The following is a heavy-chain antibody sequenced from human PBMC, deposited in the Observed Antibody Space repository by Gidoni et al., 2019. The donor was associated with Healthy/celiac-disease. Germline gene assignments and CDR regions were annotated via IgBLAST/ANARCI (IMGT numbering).Heavy chain of an antibody. V-gene: IGHV3-30-3*01. CDR1: GFPFSSYA. D-gene: IGHD3-10*01. CDR2: ITYDGSNK. J-gene: IGHJ6*02. CDR3: ARAHYGPYYYGSGSYQDRGYYYGMDV. Sequence: QVQLVESGGGVVQPGRSLRLSCAASGFPFSSYAMHWVRQAPGKGLELVAVITYDGSNKYYADSVKGRFTISRDNSKNTLYLQMNSLRAEDTAVYYCARAHYGPYYYGSGSYQDRGYYYGMDVWGQGTTVTVSS.